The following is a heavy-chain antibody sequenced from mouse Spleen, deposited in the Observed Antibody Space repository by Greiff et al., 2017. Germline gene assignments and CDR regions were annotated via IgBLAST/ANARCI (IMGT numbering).Heavy chain of an antibody. V-gene: IGHV5-12-2*01. Sequence: EVKLVESGGGLVQPGGSLKLSCAASGFTFSSYTMSWVRQTPEKRLEWVAYISNGGGSTYYPDTVKGRFTISRDNAKNTLYLQMSSLKSEDTAMYYCARHDYYGSSYCYAMDYWGQGTSVTVSS. D-gene: IGHD1-1*01. CDR2: ISNGGGST. CDR1: GFTFSSYT. CDR3: ARHDYYGSSYCYAMDY. J-gene: IGHJ4*01.